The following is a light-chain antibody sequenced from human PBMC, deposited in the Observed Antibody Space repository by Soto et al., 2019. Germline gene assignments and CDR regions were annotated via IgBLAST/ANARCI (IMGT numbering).Light chain of an antibody. CDR2: EVS. CDR1: SSDVGGYNY. V-gene: IGLV2-14*01. CDR3: SSYTSSSTLDWV. Sequence: QSVLTQPASVSGSPGQSITISCTGTSSDVGGYNYVSWYQHHPGKAPKLMIYEVSNRPSGVSNRFSGSKSGNTASLTISGLQAEDEADYYCSSYTSSSTLDWVFGGGTKLTVL. J-gene: IGLJ3*02.